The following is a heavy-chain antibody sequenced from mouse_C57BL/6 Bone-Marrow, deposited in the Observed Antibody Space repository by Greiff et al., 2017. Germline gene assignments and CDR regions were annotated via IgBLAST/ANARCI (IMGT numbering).Heavy chain of an antibody. D-gene: IGHD1-1*01. CDR2: INPNNGGT. J-gene: IGHJ2*01. CDR3: ARGATVGFDY. CDR1: GYTFTDYN. Sequence: EVQLQQSGPELVKPGASVKMSCKASGYTFTDYNLHWVKQSHGKSLEWIGYINPNNGGTSYNQKFKGKATLTVNKSSSTAYMELRSLTSEDSAVYYCARGATVGFDYWGQGTTLTVSS. V-gene: IGHV1-22*01.